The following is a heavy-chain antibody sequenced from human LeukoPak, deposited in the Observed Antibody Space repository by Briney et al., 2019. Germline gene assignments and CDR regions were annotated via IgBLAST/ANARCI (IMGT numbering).Heavy chain of an antibody. CDR3: ARSTRDGYNHYHYYYMDV. D-gene: IGHD5-24*01. CDR2: IYSGGHT. V-gene: IGHV3-53*01. Sequence: PGGSLRLSCAASGFIVSSSYMNWVHQAPGKGLEWVSVIYSGGHTYYTDSVKGRFTISRDNSNNTLYLYMNSLRPDDTAVYYCARSTRDGYNHYHYYYMDVWGKGTTVTVSS. CDR1: GFIVSSSY. J-gene: IGHJ6*03.